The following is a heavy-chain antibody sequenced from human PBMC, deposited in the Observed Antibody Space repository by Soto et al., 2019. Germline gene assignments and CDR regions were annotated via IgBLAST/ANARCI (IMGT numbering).Heavy chain of an antibody. CDR1: GYSFSNYW. D-gene: IGHD2-15*01. V-gene: IGHV5-51*01. CDR2: IYPDDSNT. J-gene: IGHJ1*01. Sequence: PGESLKISCKTSGYSFSNYWIAWVRQMPGKGLEWMGIIYPDDSNTRYSPSFQGQVTISADKSVSTAYLQWSSLRASDTVMYYCWRLYCSGATCYRSSLYRWGQGTLVTVSS. CDR3: WRLYCSGATCYRSSLYR.